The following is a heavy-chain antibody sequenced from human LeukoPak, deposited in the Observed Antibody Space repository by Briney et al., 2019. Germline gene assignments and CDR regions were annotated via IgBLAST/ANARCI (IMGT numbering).Heavy chain of an antibody. J-gene: IGHJ4*02. CDR3: ARDRVAVAGPLDY. D-gene: IGHD6-19*01. Sequence: SVKVSCKASGGTFSSYAISWVRQAPGQGLEWMGRIIPILGIANYAQKFQGRVTITADKSTSTAYMELSSLRSEDTAVYYCARDRVAVAGPLDYWGQGTLVTVSS. CDR2: IIPILGIA. CDR1: GGTFSSYA. V-gene: IGHV1-69*04.